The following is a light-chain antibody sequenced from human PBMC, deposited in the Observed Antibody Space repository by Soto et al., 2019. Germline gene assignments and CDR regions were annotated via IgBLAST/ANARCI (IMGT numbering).Light chain of an antibody. Sequence: EIVLTQSPGTRSLSPGERATLSWRASQSVANKFLAWHQQKHGQTPRLFIYGASNRATGIPDRFSGSVSGTDGTLTISRLETEDGSVYYCQQHGRSTITFGQGTRLEIK. CDR3: QQHGRSTIT. J-gene: IGKJ5*01. CDR1: QSVANKF. CDR2: GAS. V-gene: IGKV3-20*01.